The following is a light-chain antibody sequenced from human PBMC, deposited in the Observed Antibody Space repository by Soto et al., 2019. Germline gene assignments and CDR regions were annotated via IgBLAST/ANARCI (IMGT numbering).Light chain of an antibody. CDR2: DAS. J-gene: IGKJ5*01. Sequence: DIQMTQYPSTLSASVGDRVTITCRPSQSISSWLAWFQQKPGKAPKLLMDDASRLESGVPSRFSGSGSGTEFTLTISGLQPEDIATYYCQQYENLPTFGQGTRL. V-gene: IGKV1-5*01. CDR1: QSISSW. CDR3: QQYENLPT.